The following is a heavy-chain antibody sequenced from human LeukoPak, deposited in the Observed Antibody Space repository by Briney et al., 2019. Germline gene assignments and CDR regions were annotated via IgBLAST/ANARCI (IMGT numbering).Heavy chain of an antibody. CDR2: MNPNTGNT. CDR3: ARGRWAARPKYYYYIDV. D-gene: IGHD6-6*01. CDR1: RYTYSLYD. J-gene: IGHJ6*03. Sequence: ASVKDSGKASRYTYSLYDINWVGQATGRELEGMGRMNPNTGNTGYAQKFQGRVTITRDTSISTAYMELSSVRSEDTAVYYCARGRWAARPKYYYYIDVWGKGTTVTVSS. V-gene: IGHV1-8*03.